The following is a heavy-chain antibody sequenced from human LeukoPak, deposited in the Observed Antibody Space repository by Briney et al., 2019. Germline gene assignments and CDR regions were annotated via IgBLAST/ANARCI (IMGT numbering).Heavy chain of an antibody. Sequence: SETLSLTCGVSGGSISNTNWWSWVRQPPGQGLEWIGEISLTGLTHYNPSLESRVTVSLDKSKNQLSLNLTSVTAADTAVYFCSRENGAFSPFGYWGQGTLVTVLS. V-gene: IGHV4-4*02. CDR2: ISLTGLT. CDR3: SRENGAFSPFGY. CDR1: GGSISNTNW. D-gene: IGHD2-8*01. J-gene: IGHJ4*02.